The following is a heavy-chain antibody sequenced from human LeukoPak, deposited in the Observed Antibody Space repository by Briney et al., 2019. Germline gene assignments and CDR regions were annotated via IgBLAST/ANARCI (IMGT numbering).Heavy chain of an antibody. CDR2: INHGGST. D-gene: IGHD5-12*01. J-gene: IGHJ4*02. Sequence: SETLSLTCAVYGGSFSGYYWSWIRQPPGKGLEWIGEINHGGSTNYNPSLKSRVTISVDTSKNQFSLKLSSVTAADTAVYYCARGPSGYDLWGQGTLVTVSS. CDR3: ARGPSGYDL. V-gene: IGHV4-34*01. CDR1: GGSFSGYY.